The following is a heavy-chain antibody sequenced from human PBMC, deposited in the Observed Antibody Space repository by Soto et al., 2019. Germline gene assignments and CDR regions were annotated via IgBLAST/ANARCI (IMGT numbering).Heavy chain of an antibody. CDR1: GGSFSGYY. Sequence: SETLSLTCAVYGGSFSGYYWSWIRQPPGKGLEWIGEINHSGSTNYNPSLKSRVTISVDTSKNQFSLKLSSVTAADTAVYYCARTYYYDSSGYYYAYFDYWGQGTLVTVSS. CDR2: INHSGST. D-gene: IGHD3-22*01. CDR3: ARTYYYDSSGYYYAYFDY. V-gene: IGHV4-34*01. J-gene: IGHJ4*02.